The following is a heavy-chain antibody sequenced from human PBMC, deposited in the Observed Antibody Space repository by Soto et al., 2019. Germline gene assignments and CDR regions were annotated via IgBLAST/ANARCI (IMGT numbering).Heavy chain of an antibody. D-gene: IGHD3-10*01. CDR2: INHSGST. V-gene: IGHV4-34*01. CDR1: GGSFGGYY. Sequence: SETLSLTCAVYGGSFGGYYWSWIRQPPGKGLEWIGEINHSGSTNYNPSLKSRVTISVDTSKNQFSLKLSSVTAADTAVYYCASFHYYDSGSYLVPWGQGTLVTVSS. CDR3: ASFHYYDSGSYLVP. J-gene: IGHJ4*02.